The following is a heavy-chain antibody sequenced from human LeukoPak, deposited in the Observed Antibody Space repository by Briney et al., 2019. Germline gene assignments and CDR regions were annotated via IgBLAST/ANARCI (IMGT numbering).Heavy chain of an antibody. CDR3: ARARPGSSPFDY. V-gene: IGHV3-21*01. CDR1: GFTFSSYS. Sequence: GGSLRLSCAASGFTFSSYSMNWVRQAPGKGLEWVSSISSSSYIYYADSVKGRFTISRDNAKNSLYLQMNSLRAEDTAVYYCARARPGSSPFDYWGQGTLVTVSS. CDR2: ISSSSYI. D-gene: IGHD3-10*01. J-gene: IGHJ4*02.